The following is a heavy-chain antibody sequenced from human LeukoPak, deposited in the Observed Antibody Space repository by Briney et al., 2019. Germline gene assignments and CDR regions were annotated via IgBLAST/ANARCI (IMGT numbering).Heavy chain of an antibody. D-gene: IGHD6-13*01. CDR1: GYTFTGYY. CDR3: ARDWRSSWSVFDY. V-gene: IGHV1-2*02. Sequence: ASVKVSCKASGYTFTGYYMHWVRQAPGQGLEWMGWINPNSGGTNYAQKFQGRVTMTRDTSISTAYMELSRLRSDDTAVYYCARDWRSSWSVFDYWGQGTLVTVSS. CDR2: INPNSGGT. J-gene: IGHJ4*02.